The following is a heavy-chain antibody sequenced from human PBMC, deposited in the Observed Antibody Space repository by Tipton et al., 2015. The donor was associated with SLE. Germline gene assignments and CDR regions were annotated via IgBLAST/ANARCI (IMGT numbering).Heavy chain of an antibody. CDR2: IYYSGST. J-gene: IGHJ4*02. CDR1: GDSISIGGYY. CDR3: ARDPYGNEDY. Sequence: TLSLTCTVSGDSISIGGYYWSWIRQHPGKGLEWIGYIYYSGSTYYNPSLKSRVTISVDTSKNQFSLKLSSVTAADTAVYYCARDPYGNEDYWGQGTLVTVSS. V-gene: IGHV4-31*03. D-gene: IGHD4-11*01.